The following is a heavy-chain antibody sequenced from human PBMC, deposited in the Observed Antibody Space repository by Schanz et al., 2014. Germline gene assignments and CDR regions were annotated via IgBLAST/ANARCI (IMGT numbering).Heavy chain of an antibody. Sequence: QVQLVESGGGLVKPGGSLRLSCAASGFTFSDYYMSWIRQAPGKGLEWVSYISSSGSYTNYADSVKGRFTTSRDNGKKSMYLQMDSLRAEDTAVYYCARGIITMVRGGDVGAFDIWGQETMVTVSS. CDR1: GFTFSDYY. CDR2: ISSSGSYT. V-gene: IGHV3-11*06. J-gene: IGHJ3*02. D-gene: IGHD3-10*01. CDR3: ARGIITMVRGGDVGAFDI.